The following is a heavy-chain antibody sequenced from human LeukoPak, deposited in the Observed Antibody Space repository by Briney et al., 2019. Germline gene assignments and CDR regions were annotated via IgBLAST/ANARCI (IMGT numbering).Heavy chain of an antibody. Sequence: ASVKVSCKASGYTFTGYYMHWVRQAPGQGLEWMGWINPNSGDTNYAQKFQGRVTMTRDTSISTAYMELSRLRSDDTAVYYCARDFGVLVSEYYFDYWGQGTLVTVSS. V-gene: IGHV1-2*02. CDR3: ARDFGVLVSEYYFDY. CDR2: INPNSGDT. CDR1: GYTFTGYY. J-gene: IGHJ4*02. D-gene: IGHD2-15*01.